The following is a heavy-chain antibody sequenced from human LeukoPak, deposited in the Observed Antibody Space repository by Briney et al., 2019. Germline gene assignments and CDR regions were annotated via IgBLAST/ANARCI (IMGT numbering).Heavy chain of an antibody. CDR3: ARFGTYYYGSGSYTSLYGMDV. CDR2: IYSGGST. Sequence: GGSLRLSCAASGFTVSSNYMSWVREAPGKGLERVSVIYSGGSTYYADSVKGRFTISRHNSKNTLYLQMNSLRAEDTAVYYCARFGTYYYGSGSYTSLYGMDVWGQGTTVTVSS. J-gene: IGHJ6*02. V-gene: IGHV3-53*04. D-gene: IGHD3-10*01. CDR1: GFTVSSNY.